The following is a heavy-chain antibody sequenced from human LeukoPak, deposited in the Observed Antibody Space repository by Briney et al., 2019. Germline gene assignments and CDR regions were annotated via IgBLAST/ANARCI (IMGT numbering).Heavy chain of an antibody. CDR3: ARDLLSGSYYFDS. D-gene: IGHD1-26*01. J-gene: IGHJ4*02. V-gene: IGHV3-23*01. CDR1: GFTFSSYA. CDR2: ISGSGGST. Sequence: GGSLRLSCAASGFTFSSYAMSWVRQAPGKGLEWVSAISGSGGSTYYADSVKGRFTISRDNAKNSLYLQMSSLRAEDTAVYYCARDLLSGSYYFDSWGQGTLVTVSS.